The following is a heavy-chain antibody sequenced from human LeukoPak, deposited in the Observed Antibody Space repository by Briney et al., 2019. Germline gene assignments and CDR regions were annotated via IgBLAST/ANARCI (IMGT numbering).Heavy chain of an antibody. CDR2: IYYSGST. D-gene: IGHD3-16*02. Sequence: SETLSLTCTVSGGSISSSSYYWGWIRQPPGKGLEWIGSIYYSGSTYYNPSLKSRVTISVDTSKNQFSLKLSSVTAADTAVYYCARVRAYYDYVWGSYRSYYFANWGQGTLVTVSS. J-gene: IGHJ4*02. V-gene: IGHV4-39*07. CDR1: GGSISSSSYY. CDR3: ARVRAYYDYVWGSYRSYYFAN.